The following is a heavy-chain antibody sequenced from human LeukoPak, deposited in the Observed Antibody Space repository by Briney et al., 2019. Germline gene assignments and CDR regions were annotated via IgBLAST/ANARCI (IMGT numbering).Heavy chain of an antibody. CDR3: ARVYGSGRFPRHFDY. V-gene: IGHV3-33*01. J-gene: IGHJ4*02. Sequence: GRSLRLSCAASGFTFSSYGMHWVRQAPGKGLEWVAVIWYDGSNKYYADSVKGRFTISRDNSKNTLYLQMNSLRAEDTAVYYCARVYGSGRFPRHFDYWGQGTLVTVSS. CDR1: GFTFSSYG. D-gene: IGHD3-10*01. CDR2: IWYDGSNK.